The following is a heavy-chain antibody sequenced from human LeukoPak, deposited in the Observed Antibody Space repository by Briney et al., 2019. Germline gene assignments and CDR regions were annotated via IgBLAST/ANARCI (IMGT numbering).Heavy chain of an antibody. CDR1: GYKLSESS. Sequence: GASVKVSCKVSGYKLSESSMHWVRQRPGEGLEWMGGLDPETGEMVYAQKLQGRVTMTTDTSTSTAYMELRSLRSDDTAVYYCARGPAYCGVDCYFDYWGQGTLVTVSS. J-gene: IGHJ4*02. CDR3: ARGPAYCGVDCYFDY. D-gene: IGHD2-21*02. CDR2: LDPETGEM. V-gene: IGHV1-24*01.